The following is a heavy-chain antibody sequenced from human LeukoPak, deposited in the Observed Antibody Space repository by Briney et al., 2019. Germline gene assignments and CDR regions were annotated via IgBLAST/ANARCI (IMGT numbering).Heavy chain of an antibody. CDR2: IYYSGST. J-gene: IGHJ4*02. CDR3: ARDYAF. D-gene: IGHD2-2*01. Sequence: SETLSLTCTVSGGSISSYYWSWIRQPPGKGLEWIGYIYYSGSTNYNPSLKSRVTISVDTSKNQFSLKLSSVTAADTAVYYCARDYAFWGQGTLVTVSS. CDR1: GGSISSYY. V-gene: IGHV4-59*01.